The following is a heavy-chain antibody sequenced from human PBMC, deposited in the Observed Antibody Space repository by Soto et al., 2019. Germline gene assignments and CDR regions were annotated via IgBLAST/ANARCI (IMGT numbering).Heavy chain of an antibody. J-gene: IGHJ5*02. D-gene: IGHD2-2*01. Sequence: GASVKVSCKASGYTFTGYYMHWVRQAPGQGLEWMGWINPNSGGTNYAQKFQGRVTMTRDTSISTAYMELSRLRSDDTAVYYCARDFQVNWSTKFDPWGQGTLVTVSS. CDR3: ARDFQVNWSTKFDP. CDR1: GYTFTGYY. V-gene: IGHV1-2*02. CDR2: INPNSGGT.